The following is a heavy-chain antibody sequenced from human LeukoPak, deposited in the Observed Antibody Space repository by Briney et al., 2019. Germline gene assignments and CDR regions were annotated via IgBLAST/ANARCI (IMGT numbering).Heavy chain of an antibody. CDR3: ARVIVVVVAAYHFDY. J-gene: IGHJ4*02. CDR1: GGTFSSYA. V-gene: IGHV1-69*05. D-gene: IGHD2-15*01. Sequence: SVKVSCKASGGTFSSYAISWVRQAPGQGLEWMGRIIPIFGTANYAQKLQGRVTMTTDTSTSTAYMELRSLRSDDTAVYYCARVIVVVVAAYHFDYWGQGTLVTVSS. CDR2: IIPIFGTA.